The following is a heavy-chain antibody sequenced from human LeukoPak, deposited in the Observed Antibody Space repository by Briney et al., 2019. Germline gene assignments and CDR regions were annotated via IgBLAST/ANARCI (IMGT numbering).Heavy chain of an antibody. CDR2: ISGSGGST. CDR1: GFTFSSYA. D-gene: IGHD1-26*01. V-gene: IGHV3-23*01. Sequence: PGGSLRLSCAASGFTFSSYAMSWVRQAPGKGLEWVSAISGSGGSTYYADSVKGRFTISRGNSRNTLYLQMNSLRAEDTAVYYCAKDVSGSYYLYYFDYWGQGTLVTVSS. CDR3: AKDVSGSYYLYYFDY. J-gene: IGHJ4*02.